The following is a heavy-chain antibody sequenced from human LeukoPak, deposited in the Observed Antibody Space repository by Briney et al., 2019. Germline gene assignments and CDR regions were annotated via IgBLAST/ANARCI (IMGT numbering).Heavy chain of an antibody. Sequence: SVKVSCKAPGGTFSNYVISWVRQAPGQGLEWMGGIIPMFGSATYSEKFQGRVTITTDESTSTGYMEMSRLTSEDTAVYYCARGQYYGSETYWHTKWFDPWGQGTPVTVSS. CDR1: GGTFSNYV. CDR3: ARGQYYGSETYWHTKWFDP. V-gene: IGHV1-69*05. J-gene: IGHJ5*02. D-gene: IGHD3-10*01. CDR2: IIPMFGSA.